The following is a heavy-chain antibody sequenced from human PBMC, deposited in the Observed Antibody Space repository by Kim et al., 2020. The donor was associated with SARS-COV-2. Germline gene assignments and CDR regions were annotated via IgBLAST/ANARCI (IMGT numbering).Heavy chain of an antibody. D-gene: IGHD2-15*01. V-gene: IGHV3-74*01. CDR2: INSEGSPT. J-gene: IGHJ3*02. CDR1: GFTFSSHW. Sequence: GGSLRLSCAASGFTFSSHWMHWVRPVPGKGLVRVSGINSEGSPTTYADSVKGRCTISRDNAKNTLYLQLNSLRAEDTAMYYCARGALTTPRSAFDIWGQGTMVTVSS. CDR3: ARGALTTPRSAFDI.